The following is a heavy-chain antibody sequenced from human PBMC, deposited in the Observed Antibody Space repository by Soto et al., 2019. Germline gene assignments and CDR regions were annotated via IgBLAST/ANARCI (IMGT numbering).Heavy chain of an antibody. J-gene: IGHJ5*02. Sequence: ASVKVSCQAFGYTLSRHEINWVRQAPAQGLEWMGWISTYNGNTNYAQKLQGRVTMTTDTSTSTAYMELRSLRSDDTAVYYCARGFRVAATRWWFDPWGQGTLVTVSS. V-gene: IGHV1-18*01. CDR1: GYTLSRHE. CDR2: ISTYNGNT. CDR3: ARGFRVAATRWWFDP. D-gene: IGHD2-15*01.